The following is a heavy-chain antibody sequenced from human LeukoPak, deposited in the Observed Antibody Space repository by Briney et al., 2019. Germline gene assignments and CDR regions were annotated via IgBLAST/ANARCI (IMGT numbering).Heavy chain of an antibody. D-gene: IGHD5-24*01. Sequence: ASVKVSCKASGGTFSSYAISWVRQAPGQGLEWMGGIIPIFGTANYAQKFQGRVTITADESTSTAYMELSRLRSDDTAVYYCARVQARDGYNSDAFDIWGQGTMVTVSS. CDR3: ARVQARDGYNSDAFDI. V-gene: IGHV1-69*01. CDR1: GGTFSSYA. CDR2: IIPIFGTA. J-gene: IGHJ3*02.